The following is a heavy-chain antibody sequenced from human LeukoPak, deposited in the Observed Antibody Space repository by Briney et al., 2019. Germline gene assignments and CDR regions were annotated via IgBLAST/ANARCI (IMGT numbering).Heavy chain of an antibody. D-gene: IGHD3-22*01. CDR3: AKGKVVITSLPDY. V-gene: IGHV3-7*03. CDR1: GFTFSSYW. Sequence: GGSLRLSCAASGFTFSSYWMSWVRQAPGKGLEWVANIKQDGSEKYYVDSVKGRFTISRDNAKNSLYLQMNSLRAEDTALYYCAKGKVVITSLPDYWGQGTLVTVSS. CDR2: IKQDGSEK. J-gene: IGHJ4*02.